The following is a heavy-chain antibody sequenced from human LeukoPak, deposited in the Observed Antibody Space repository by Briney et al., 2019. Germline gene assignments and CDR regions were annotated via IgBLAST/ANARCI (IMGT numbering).Heavy chain of an antibody. Sequence: PGGSLRLSCAASGFTFSSYAMHWVRQAPGKGLEWVAVISYDGSNKYYADSVKGRFTISRDNSKNTLYLQMNLLRAEDTALYYCARVRGYSYANEYHFEYWGQGTLVTVSS. CDR2: ISYDGSNK. J-gene: IGHJ4*02. CDR1: GFTFSSYA. V-gene: IGHV3-30-3*01. CDR3: ARVRGYSYANEYHFEY. D-gene: IGHD5-18*01.